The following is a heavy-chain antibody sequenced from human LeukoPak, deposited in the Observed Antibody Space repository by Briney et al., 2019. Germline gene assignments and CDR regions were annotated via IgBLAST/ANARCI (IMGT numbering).Heavy chain of an antibody. Sequence: GGSLRLSCAASGFSFSSYGMHWVRQAPGKGLEWVAFIRYDGSNKYYADSGKGRFTISRDNSKNTLYLQMNSLRAEDTAVYYCARATTYDILTGYFDYWGQGTLVTVSS. CDR3: ARATTYDILTGYFDY. CDR2: IRYDGSNK. J-gene: IGHJ4*02. D-gene: IGHD3-9*01. CDR1: GFSFSSYG. V-gene: IGHV3-30*02.